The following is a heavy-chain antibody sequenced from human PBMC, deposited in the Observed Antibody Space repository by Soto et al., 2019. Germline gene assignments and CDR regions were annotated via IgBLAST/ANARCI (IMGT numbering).Heavy chain of an antibody. CDR2: ISYDGTNK. Sequence: QVQLVESGGGGVQPGRSLRLSCAASGFSFSISPMHWVRQAPGKGPEWVAFISYDGTNKFYADSVKGRFTISRDNSKSTLYLQVDSLRPEDAAVYYCARDPKTSGGQHWAFNYFDSWGQGTMVTVSS. D-gene: IGHD7-27*01. V-gene: IGHV3-30-3*01. CDR1: GFSFSISP. J-gene: IGHJ4*02. CDR3: ARDPKTSGGQHWAFNYFDS.